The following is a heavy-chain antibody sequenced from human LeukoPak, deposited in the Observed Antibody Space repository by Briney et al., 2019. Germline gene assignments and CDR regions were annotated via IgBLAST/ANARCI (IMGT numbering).Heavy chain of an antibody. CDR3: ARGDPLYDFWNGYLYGMDV. V-gene: IGHV1-69*04. Sequence: SVKVSCKASGGTFSSYAISWVRQAPGQGLEWMGRIVPILGIANYAQKFQGRVTITADKSTSTAYMELSSLRSEDTAVYYCARGDPLYDFWNGYLYGMDVWGQGTTVTVSS. D-gene: IGHD3-3*01. CDR2: IVPILGIA. J-gene: IGHJ6*02. CDR1: GGTFSSYA.